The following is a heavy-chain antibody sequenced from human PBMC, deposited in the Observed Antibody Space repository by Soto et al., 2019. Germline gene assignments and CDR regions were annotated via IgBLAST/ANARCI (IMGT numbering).Heavy chain of an antibody. CDR3: ARVRLAYGDIDY. CDR2: ISSSGGTI. CDR1: GFTFSSYE. D-gene: IGHD4-17*01. J-gene: IGHJ4*02. V-gene: IGHV3-48*03. Sequence: EVQLVESGGGLVQPGGSLRLSCAASGFTFSSYEMNWVRQAPGKGLEWVSYISSSGGTIYYADSVKGRFALSRDNAKNSLYLHMNSLRAEDTAVYYCARVRLAYGDIDYWCQGTLVTVSS.